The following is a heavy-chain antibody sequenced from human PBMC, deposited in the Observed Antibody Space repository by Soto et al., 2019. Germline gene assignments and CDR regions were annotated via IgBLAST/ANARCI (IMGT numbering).Heavy chain of an antibody. CDR3: VHSRCGGDCLQSSPSHYYYGMDV. V-gene: IGHV2-5*02. CDR1: GFSLSTSGVG. Sequence: QITLKESGPTLVKPTQTLTLTCTFSGFSLSTSGVGVGWIRQPPGKALEWLALIYWDNDKRYSPSLQSRLTITKDTPKNQVILKMSNMDHVDTATYYCVHSRCGGDCLQSSPSHYYYGMDVWGQGTTVTVSS. D-gene: IGHD2-21*02. CDR2: IYWDNDK. J-gene: IGHJ6*02.